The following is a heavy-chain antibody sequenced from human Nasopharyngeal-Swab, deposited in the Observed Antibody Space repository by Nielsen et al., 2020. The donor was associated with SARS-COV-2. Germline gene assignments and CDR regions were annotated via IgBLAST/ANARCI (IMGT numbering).Heavy chain of an antibody. V-gene: IGHV4-31*02. CDR3: ARVSRYYYMDV. Sequence: RQAPGKGLEWIGYIYYSGSTYYNPSLKSRVTISVDASKNQFSLKLSSVTAADTAVYYCARVSRYYYMDVWGKGTTVTVSS. J-gene: IGHJ6*03. CDR2: IYYSGST.